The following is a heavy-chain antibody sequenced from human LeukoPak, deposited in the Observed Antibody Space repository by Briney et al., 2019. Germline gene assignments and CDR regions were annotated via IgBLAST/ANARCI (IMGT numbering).Heavy chain of an antibody. D-gene: IGHD1-26*01. Sequence: ASVKVSCKASGYTFTGYYMHWVRQAPGQGLEWMGWINPNSGGTNYAQKFQGRVTMTRDTSISTAYMELSRLRSDDTAVYYCARDPGGVGATTHYYYYMDVWGKGTTVTVSS. CDR3: ARDPGGVGATTHYYYYMDV. V-gene: IGHV1-2*02. J-gene: IGHJ6*03. CDR1: GYTFTGYY. CDR2: INPNSGGT.